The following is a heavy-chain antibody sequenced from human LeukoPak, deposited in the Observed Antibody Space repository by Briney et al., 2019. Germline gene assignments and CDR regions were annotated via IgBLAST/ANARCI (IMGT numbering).Heavy chain of an antibody. CDR1: GGSFSDYY. D-gene: IGHD6-19*01. Sequence: SETLSLTCAVYGGSFSDYYWTWIRQPPGKGLEWIGEINHSGNFNYAPSLKSRVTISVDTSKNQFSLKVTSVTAADTAIYFCARTRRSSGWYVDYWGQGNLVTISS. V-gene: IGHV4-34*01. J-gene: IGHJ4*02. CDR3: ARTRRSSGWYVDY. CDR2: INHSGNF.